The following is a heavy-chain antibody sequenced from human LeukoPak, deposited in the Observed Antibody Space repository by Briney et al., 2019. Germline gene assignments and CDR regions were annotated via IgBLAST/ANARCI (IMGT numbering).Heavy chain of an antibody. CDR1: GGSISSYY. D-gene: IGHD3-3*01. J-gene: IGHJ3*02. V-gene: IGHV4-59*01. CDR2: IYYSGST. Sequence: SETLSLTCTVSGGSISSYYWSWIRQPPGKVLEWIGYIYYSGSTNYNPSLKSRVTISVDTSKNQFSLKLSSVTAADTAVYYCARRTYDLWSGDYTGAFDIWGQGTMVTVSS. CDR3: ARRTYDLWSGDYTGAFDI.